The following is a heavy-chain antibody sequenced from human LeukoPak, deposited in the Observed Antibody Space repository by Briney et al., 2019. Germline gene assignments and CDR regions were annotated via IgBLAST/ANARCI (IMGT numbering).Heavy chain of an antibody. CDR2: ISYDGSNK. CDR1: GFTFSSYG. CDR3: AKGVYCSGGYCYSAFGY. D-gene: IGHD2-15*01. V-gene: IGHV3-30*18. Sequence: GRSLRLSCAASGFTFSSYGMHWVRQAPGKGLEWVAVISYDGSNKYYADSVKGRITISRDNSKNTLYLQINSLRAEDTAVYYCAKGVYCSGGYCYSAFGYWGQGTLVTVSS. J-gene: IGHJ4*02.